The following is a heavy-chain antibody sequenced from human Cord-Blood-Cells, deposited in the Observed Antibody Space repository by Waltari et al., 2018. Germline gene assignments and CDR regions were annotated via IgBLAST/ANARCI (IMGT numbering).Heavy chain of an antibody. D-gene: IGHD1-26*01. CDR3: ARVLVGIVGATHAFDI. V-gene: IGHV1-18*01. J-gene: IGHJ3*02. Sequence: QVQLVQSGAEVKKPAASVKVSCKASGYTFTSYGISWVRQAPGQGREWMGWISAYNGNTNDAQKLQGRVTMTTDTSTSTAYMELRSLRSDDTAVYYCARVLVGIVGATHAFDIWGQGTMVTVSS. CDR2: ISAYNGNT. CDR1: GYTFTSYG.